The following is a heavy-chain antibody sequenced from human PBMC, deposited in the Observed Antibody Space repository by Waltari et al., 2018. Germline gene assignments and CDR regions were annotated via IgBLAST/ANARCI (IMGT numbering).Heavy chain of an antibody. J-gene: IGHJ3*02. V-gene: IGHV3-30*18. CDR2: IAYDGANK. CDR3: AKDWRWEQLVYCFNI. D-gene: IGHD3-3*01. Sequence: QEQVVESGGGVVQPGGSLRLSCAASGFSFSNYGMHWVRQAPGKGLEWVATIAYDGANKYHADSVKGRFTISRDNSKNTLYLQMNSLRAEETAVYYCAKDWRWEQLVYCFNIWGQGTMVTVSS. CDR1: GFSFSNYG.